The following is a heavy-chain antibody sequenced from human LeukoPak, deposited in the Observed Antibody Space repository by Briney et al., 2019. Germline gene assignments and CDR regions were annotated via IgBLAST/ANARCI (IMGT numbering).Heavy chain of an antibody. V-gene: IGHV3-30*04. D-gene: IGHD7-27*01. Sequence: GRSLRLSCAASGFTFSSYVMHWVRQAPGKGLEWVAIISYDGSNEYYADSVKGRFTISRDNAKNSLYLQMNSLRAEDTAVYYCARGLNWETYWGQGTLVSVSS. CDR3: ARGLNWETY. CDR2: ISYDGSNE. J-gene: IGHJ4*02. CDR1: GFTFSSYV.